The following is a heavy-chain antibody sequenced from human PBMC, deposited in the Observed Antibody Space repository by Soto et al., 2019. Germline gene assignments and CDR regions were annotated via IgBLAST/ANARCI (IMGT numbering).Heavy chain of an antibody. V-gene: IGHV4-30-4*01. J-gene: IGHJ4*02. D-gene: IGHD5-18*01. CDR3: ATESGSTYGYFDH. Sequence: PSETLSLTCTVSGGSVTIAEDYWTWIRQSPGKGLEWIGYISNSGSTGYNPSLKTRLSMSVDRSKNQFTLRLTSVTAADTAVYFCATESGSTYGYFDHWGQGTPVTVSS. CDR2: ISNSGST. CDR1: GGSVTIAEDY.